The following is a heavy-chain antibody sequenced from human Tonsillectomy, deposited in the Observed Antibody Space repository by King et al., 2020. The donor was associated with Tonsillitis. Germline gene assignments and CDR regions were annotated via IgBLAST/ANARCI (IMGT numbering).Heavy chain of an antibody. D-gene: IGHD5/OR15-5a*01. J-gene: IGHJ4*02. V-gene: IGHV5-51*01. CDR1: GYSFTNYW. CDR2: IYPGDSDT. Sequence: EVQLVESGAEVKKPGESLKISCQGSGYSFTNYWIGWVRQMPGKGLEYMGIIYPGDSDTRYSPSFQGQVTISADKSISTAYLQWGSLKASDTAMYYCVRRAVSTAYFEYWGQGTLVTVSS. CDR3: VRRAVSTAYFEY.